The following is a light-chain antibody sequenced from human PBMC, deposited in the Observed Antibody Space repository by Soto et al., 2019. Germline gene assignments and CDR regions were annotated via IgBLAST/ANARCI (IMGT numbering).Light chain of an antibody. V-gene: IGLV2-14*02. J-gene: IGLJ1*01. CDR3: SSYTTSATPYV. CDR1: SSDVGNYDL. Sequence: QSVLTQPASVSGSPGQSITISCTGTSSDVGNYDLVSWYQQLPGKAPKLMIYEVSNRPSGVSNRFSGSKSGNTASLTISGLQAEDEADYYCSSYTTSATPYVFGTGTKVTV. CDR2: EVS.